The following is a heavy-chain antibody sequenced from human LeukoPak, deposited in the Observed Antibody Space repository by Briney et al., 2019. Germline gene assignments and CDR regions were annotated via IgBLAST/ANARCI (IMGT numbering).Heavy chain of an antibody. V-gene: IGHV4-34*01. CDR2: INHRGST. J-gene: IGHJ4*02. CDR1: GGSSSGYY. Sequence: SETLSLTCAVYGGSSSGYYWSWVRQPPGKGLEWIGEINHRGSTNYNPSLKSRVTISLDTSKNQFSLKLSSVTAADTALYYCARLTNSYYYDNSGFRLGEDYWGQETLVTVSS. CDR3: ARLTNSYYYDNSGFRLGEDY. D-gene: IGHD3-22*01.